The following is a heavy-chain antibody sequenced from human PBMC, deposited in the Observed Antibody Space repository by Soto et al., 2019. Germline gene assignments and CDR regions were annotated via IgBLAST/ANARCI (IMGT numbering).Heavy chain of an antibody. CDR3: ARSWFGELLLPYDY. Sequence: GGSLRLSCAASGFTFSSYWMSWVRQAPGKGLEWVANIKQDGSEKYYVDSVKGRFTISRDNAKNSLYLQMNSLRAEDTAVYYYARSWFGELLLPYDYWGQGTLVTVSS. CDR1: GFTFSSYW. CDR2: IKQDGSEK. V-gene: IGHV3-7*01. D-gene: IGHD3-10*01. J-gene: IGHJ4*02.